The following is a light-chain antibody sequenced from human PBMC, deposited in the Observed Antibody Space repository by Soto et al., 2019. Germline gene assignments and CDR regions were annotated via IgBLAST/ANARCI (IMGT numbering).Light chain of an antibody. CDR2: DAT. V-gene: IGLV2-11*01. CDR3: CSYAGSYSYYV. Sequence: SVLTQPRSVSGSPGQSVTISCTGTSSDVGGYNYVSWYQQHPGKAPKLMIFDATRRPSGVPDRFSGSMSGNTASLTISGLRAEDEADYYCCSYAGSYSYYVFGTGTKLTVL. CDR1: SSDVGGYNY. J-gene: IGLJ1*01.